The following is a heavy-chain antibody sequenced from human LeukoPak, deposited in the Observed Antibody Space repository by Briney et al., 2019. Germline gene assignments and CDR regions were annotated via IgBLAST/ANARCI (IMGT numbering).Heavy chain of an antibody. D-gene: IGHD3-22*01. CDR1: GFTFSSYS. CDR3: GRDGHYYDSSGYLDY. V-gene: IGHV3-21*01. CDR2: ISSSSSYI. Sequence: GGSLRLSCAASGFTFSSYSMNWVRQAPGKGLERVSSISSSSSYIYYADSVKGRFTISRDNAKNSLYLQMNSLRAEDTAVYYCGRDGHYYDSSGYLDYWGQGTLVTVSS. J-gene: IGHJ4*02.